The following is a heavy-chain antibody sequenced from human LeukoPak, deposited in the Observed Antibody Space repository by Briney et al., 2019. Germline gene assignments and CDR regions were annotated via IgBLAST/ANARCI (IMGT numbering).Heavy chain of an antibody. J-gene: IGHJ4*02. D-gene: IGHD3-3*01. CDR1: GGTFSSYA. CDR2: IIPIIGIA. V-gene: IGHV1-69*04. CDR3: ARMVFWSGYSTYY. Sequence: GASVKVSCKASGGTFSSYAISWVRQAPGQGLESMVRIIPIIGIATDAQKCQGRVTITAYKSTGTAYMELSSVRSEDAAEYYCARMVFWSGYSTYYWGQGTLVTVSS.